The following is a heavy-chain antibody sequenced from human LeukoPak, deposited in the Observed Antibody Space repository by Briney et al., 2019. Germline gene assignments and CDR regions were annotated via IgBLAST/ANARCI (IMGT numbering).Heavy chain of an antibody. J-gene: IGHJ3*02. CDR2: VNRDGSST. V-gene: IGHV3-74*01. CDR3: ARDGYSFGYGAFDI. Sequence: GGSLRLSCAASGFTFNNYWMHWVRQAPGTGLVWVSRVNRDGSSTNYADSVKGRFTISRDNAKNTLYLQMNSLRAEDTAVYYCARDGYSFGYGAFDIWGQGTLVTVSS. D-gene: IGHD5-18*01. CDR1: GFTFNNYW.